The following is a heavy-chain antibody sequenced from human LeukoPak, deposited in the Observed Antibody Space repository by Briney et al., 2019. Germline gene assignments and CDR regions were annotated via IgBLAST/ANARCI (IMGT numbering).Heavy chain of an antibody. D-gene: IGHD1-26*01. CDR3: SKGSSGSFLTDFDY. J-gene: IGHJ4*02. Sequence: PGRSLRLSCTASGFIFDDYAMHWVRQTPVKGLEWVSGISWNSGTIAYGDSVKGRFIISRDNAKNSLYLQMNSLRAEDTAFYYCSKGSSGSFLTDFDYWGQGTLVTVSS. CDR2: ISWNSGTI. CDR1: GFIFDDYA. V-gene: IGHV3-9*01.